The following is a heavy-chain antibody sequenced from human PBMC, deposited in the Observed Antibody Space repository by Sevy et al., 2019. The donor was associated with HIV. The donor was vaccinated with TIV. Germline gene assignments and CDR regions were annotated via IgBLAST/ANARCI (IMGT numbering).Heavy chain of an antibody. V-gene: IGHV3-7*01. CDR1: EFTFRRRW. J-gene: IGHJ5*01. Sequence: GGSLRLSCVASEFTFRRRWMSWDRQAPGKGLQWVANIKQDGSEKDYVLSVKGRLSISRDNADKSVCLHLNSLRPEDTVIYYCASPTPNGECRGTDCYSVKYRWFDSWGQGTRVTVSS. D-gene: IGHD2-15*01. CDR3: ASPTPNGECRGTDCYSVKYRWFDS. CDR2: IKQDGSEK.